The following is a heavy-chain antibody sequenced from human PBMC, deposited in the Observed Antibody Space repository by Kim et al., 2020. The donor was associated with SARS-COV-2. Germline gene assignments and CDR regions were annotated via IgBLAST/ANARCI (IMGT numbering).Heavy chain of an antibody. D-gene: IGHD2-15*01. Sequence: ASVKVSCKASGYTFTSYAMHWVRQAPGQRLEWMGWINAGNGNTKYSQKFQGRVTITRDTSASTAYMELSSLRSEDTAVYYCARDGTTVVVVAATLDYWGQGTLVTVSS. CDR1: GYTFTSYA. CDR3: ARDGTTVVVVAATLDY. J-gene: IGHJ4*02. CDR2: INAGNGNT. V-gene: IGHV1-3*01.